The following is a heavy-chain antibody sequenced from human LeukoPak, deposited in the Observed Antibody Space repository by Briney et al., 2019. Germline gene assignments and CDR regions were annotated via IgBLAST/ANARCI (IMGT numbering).Heavy chain of an antibody. CDR1: GFTFSSYW. Sequence: GGSLRLSCAASGFTFSSYWMTWVRQAPGKGLEWVANIKQDGSEKYYVDSVKGRFTISRDNAKNSLYLQMNSLRAEDTAVYYCARDWGAAAKNERDYWGQGTLVTVSS. CDR3: ARDWGAAAKNERDY. V-gene: IGHV3-7*01. D-gene: IGHD6-13*01. CDR2: IKQDGSEK. J-gene: IGHJ4*02.